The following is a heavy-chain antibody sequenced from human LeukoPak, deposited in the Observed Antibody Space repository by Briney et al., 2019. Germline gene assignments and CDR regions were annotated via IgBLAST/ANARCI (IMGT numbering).Heavy chain of an antibody. CDR1: GFPFSTYR. D-gene: IGHD3-16*01. Sequence: GGSLRLSCSASGFPFSTYRMSGVRDAPGKGREWGSAITGSGDSTHYADSVKGRFTSSRDNPKTALYLHMNRLRAEDTAVYYCAKAGGSRRAWFGLWREGTLVTVPS. V-gene: IGHV3-23*01. J-gene: IGHJ4*02. CDR3: AKAGGSRRAWFGL. CDR2: ITGSGDST.